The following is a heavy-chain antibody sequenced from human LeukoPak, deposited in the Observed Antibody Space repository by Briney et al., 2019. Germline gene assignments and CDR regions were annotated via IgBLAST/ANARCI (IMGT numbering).Heavy chain of an antibody. Sequence: PRRSLRLSCAASGFTFSSYGMHWVRQAPGKGLEWVAVISYDGSNKYYADSVKGRFTISRDNSKNTLYLQMNSLRAEDTAVYYCAKEPNYWGQGTLVTVSS. J-gene: IGHJ4*02. V-gene: IGHV3-30*18. CDR3: AKEPNY. CDR1: GFTFSSYG. CDR2: ISYDGSNK.